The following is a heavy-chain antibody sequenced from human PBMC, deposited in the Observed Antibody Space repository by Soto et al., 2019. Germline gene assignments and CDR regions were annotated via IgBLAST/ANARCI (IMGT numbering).Heavy chain of an antibody. CDR2: IIPIFGTA. J-gene: IGHJ6*02. Sequence: QVQLVQSGAEVKKPGSSVKVSCKASGGTFSSYAISWVRQAPGQGLEWMGGIIPIFGTANYAQKFQGRVTSTADESTSTAYMELSSLRSEDTAVYYCASVLHSPLYYYYGMDVWGQGTTVTVSS. V-gene: IGHV1-69*01. CDR1: GGTFSSYA. D-gene: IGHD2-21*01. CDR3: ASVLHSPLYYYYGMDV.